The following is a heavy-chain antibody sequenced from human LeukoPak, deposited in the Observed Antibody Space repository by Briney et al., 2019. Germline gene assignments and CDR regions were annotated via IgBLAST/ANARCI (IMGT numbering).Heavy chain of an antibody. CDR1: GGSINGGSYY. V-gene: IGHV4-61*09. D-gene: IGHD7-27*01. CDR3: ARGRNWGRGYFDL. J-gene: IGHJ2*01. CDR2: IFTTGST. Sequence: PSETLSLTCSVSGGSINGGSYYWSWIRQPAGKPLEWIGHIFTTGSTPYNPSLRTRVTISEDSSKDQFSLNLKSVTAADTAVYYCARGRNWGRGYFDLWGRGTLVIVSS.